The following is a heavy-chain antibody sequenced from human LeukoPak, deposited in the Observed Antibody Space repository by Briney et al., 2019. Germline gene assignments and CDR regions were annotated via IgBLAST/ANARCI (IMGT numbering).Heavy chain of an antibody. V-gene: IGHV4-34*01. D-gene: IGHD3-22*01. Sequence: PSETLSLTCAVYGGSFSGYYWSWIRQPPGKGLEWIGEINHSGSTNYNPSLKSRITISVDTSKNQFSLKMRSVTAADTAVYYCARHPPLYYYDSSGYYYFDYWGQGTLVTVSS. J-gene: IGHJ4*02. CDR3: ARHPPLYYYDSSGYYYFDY. CDR1: GGSFSGYY. CDR2: INHSGST.